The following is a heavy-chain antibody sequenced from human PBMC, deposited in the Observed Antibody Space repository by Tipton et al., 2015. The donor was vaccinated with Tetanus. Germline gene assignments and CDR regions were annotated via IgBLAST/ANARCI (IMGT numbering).Heavy chain of an antibody. CDR2: TYYSGST. CDR3: ARDQARGARGWNYFDY. Sequence: TLSLTCTVSGGPIISGTPYWGWIRQFPGKGLEWIGDTYYSGSTYYNPSLKSRVTISVDTSKNQFSLKLNSVTAADTAVYYCARDQARGARGWNYFDYWGQGTLVTVSS. J-gene: IGHJ4*02. V-gene: IGHV4-31*03. CDR1: GGPIISGTPY. D-gene: IGHD1-26*01.